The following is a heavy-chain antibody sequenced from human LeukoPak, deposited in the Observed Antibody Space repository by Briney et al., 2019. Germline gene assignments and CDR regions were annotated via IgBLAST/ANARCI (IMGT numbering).Heavy chain of an antibody. V-gene: IGHV4-31*03. D-gene: IGHD2/OR15-2a*01. CDR3: ARVSVDRGAFDI. Sequence: KSSETLSLTCTVSGGSISRGGYYWSWCRQPPDKGLKWIGYIYYSGSTYYNPSLKSRVTISVDTSKNQFSLKLSSVTAADTAVYYCARVSVDRGAFDIWGQGTMVTVSS. J-gene: IGHJ3*02. CDR1: GGSISRGGYY. CDR2: IYYSGST.